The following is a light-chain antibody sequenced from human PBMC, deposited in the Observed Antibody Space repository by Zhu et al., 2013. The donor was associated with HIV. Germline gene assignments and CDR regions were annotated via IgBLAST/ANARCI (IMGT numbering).Light chain of an antibody. CDR1: QSVSSS. Sequence: EIVMTQSPATLSVSPGERATLSCRASQSVSSSLAWHQQKPGQAPRLLIYDASTRATDVPARFSGSGSGTEFTLTISSLQSEDFAVYYCQQYNNWPGTFGQGTKVEIK. J-gene: IGKJ1*01. CDR2: DAS. V-gene: IGKV3-15*01. CDR3: QQYNNWPGT.